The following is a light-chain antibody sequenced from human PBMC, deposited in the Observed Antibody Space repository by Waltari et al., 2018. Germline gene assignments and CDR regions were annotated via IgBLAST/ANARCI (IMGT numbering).Light chain of an antibody. V-gene: IGKV1-5*03. Sequence: AFVGDRVTITCRASQSITNWLAWYQQKPGKAPKLLIYRASNLESGVPSRFSGSGSGTEFTLTISSLQPDDFATYYCQQYDNYWTFGQGTKVEIK. CDR3: QQYDNYWT. CDR2: RAS. J-gene: IGKJ1*01. CDR1: QSITNW.